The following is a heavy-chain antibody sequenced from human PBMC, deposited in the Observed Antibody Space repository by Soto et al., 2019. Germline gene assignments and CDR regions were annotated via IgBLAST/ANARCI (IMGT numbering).Heavy chain of an antibody. CDR2: IDYTGST. Sequence: PSETLSLTCTVSGDSLTGANWGWFRQSPEKGLEWIGYIDYTGSTNYNPSLRSRITITIDTSSNQFSLNLASVTAAFAAVYYCTRARYGDRFDSRGQGTLVT. CDR1: GDSLTGAN. J-gene: IGHJ4*02. V-gene: IGHV4-59*01. CDR3: TRARYGDRFDS. D-gene: IGHD4-17*01.